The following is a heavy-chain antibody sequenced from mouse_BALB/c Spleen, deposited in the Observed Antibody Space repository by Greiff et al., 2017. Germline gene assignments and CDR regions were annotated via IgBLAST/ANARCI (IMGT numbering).Heavy chain of an antibody. J-gene: IGHJ3*01. CDR3: AKGAWFAY. CDR2: ISTYYGNT. Sequence: QVQLQQSGPELVRPGVSVKISCKGSGYTFTDYAMHWVKQSHAKSLEWIGVISTYYGNTNYNQKFKGKATMTVDKSSSTAYMELARLTSEDSAIYYCAKGAWFAYWGQGTLVTVSA. CDR1: GYTFTDYA. V-gene: IGHV1-67*01.